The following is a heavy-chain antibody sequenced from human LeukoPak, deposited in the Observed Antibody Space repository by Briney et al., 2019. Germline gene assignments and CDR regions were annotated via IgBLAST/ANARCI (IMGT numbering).Heavy chain of an antibody. CDR3: ARPVSPSRGVPLDY. Sequence: PGGSLRLSCAASGFTFSDYYMSWIRQAPGKGLEWVSSISSSSSYIYYADSVKGRFTISRDNAKNSLYLQMNSLRAEDTAVYYCARPVSPSRGVPLDYWGQGTLVTVSS. CDR2: ISSSSSYI. J-gene: IGHJ4*02. V-gene: IGHV3-11*06. D-gene: IGHD3-10*01. CDR1: GFTFSDYY.